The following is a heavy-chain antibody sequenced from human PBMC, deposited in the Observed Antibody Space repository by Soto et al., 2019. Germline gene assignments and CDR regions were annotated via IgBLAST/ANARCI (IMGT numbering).Heavy chain of an antibody. CDR1: EDTFASYY. Sequence: ASVKACCKAPEDTFASYYMHWVRPDPGQGLEWMGIINPSGGSTSYAQKFQGRVTMTRDTSTSTVYMELSSLRSEDTAVYYCACDGWAGRVGDWGHGTLVTVSS. CDR3: ACDGWAGRVGD. V-gene: IGHV1-46*01. J-gene: IGHJ4*01. D-gene: IGHD1-26*01. CDR2: INPSGGST.